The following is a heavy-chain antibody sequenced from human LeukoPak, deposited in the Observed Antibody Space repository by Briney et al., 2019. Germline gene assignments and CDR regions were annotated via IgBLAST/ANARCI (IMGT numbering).Heavy chain of an antibody. CDR1: GYTFTSYD. D-gene: IGHD2-15*01. CDR3: ARGGGVVVAVHDAFDI. J-gene: IGHJ3*02. Sequence: GASVKVSCKASGYTFTSYDINWVRQATGQGLEWMGWMNPNSGNTGYAQKFQGRVTMTRSTSISTAYMELSSLRSEDTAVYYCARGGGVVVAVHDAFDIWGQGTMVTVSS. V-gene: IGHV1-8*01. CDR2: MNPNSGNT.